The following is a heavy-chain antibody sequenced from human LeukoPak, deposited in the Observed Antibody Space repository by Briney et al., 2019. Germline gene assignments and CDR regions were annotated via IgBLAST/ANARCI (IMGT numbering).Heavy chain of an antibody. CDR2: ISSSGSAK. V-gene: IGHV3-48*03. CDR3: ARGHIAYFDY. D-gene: IGHD6-13*01. J-gene: IGHJ4*02. Sequence: GGSLRPSCAASGFTFSSYEMNWVRQAPGKGLEWVSYISSSGSAKYYADSVRGRFTISRDNAENSLYLQMNSLRTEDTAVYYCARGHIAYFDYWGQGTLVTVSS. CDR1: GFTFSSYE.